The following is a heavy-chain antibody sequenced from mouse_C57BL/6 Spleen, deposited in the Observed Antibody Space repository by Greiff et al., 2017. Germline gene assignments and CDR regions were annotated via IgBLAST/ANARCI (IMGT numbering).Heavy chain of an antibody. Sequence: VQLQQPGAELVKPGASVKLSCKASGYTFTSYWMHWVKQRPGRGLEWIGRIGPNSGGTKYNEKFKSKATLTVDKPSSTAYMQLSSLTSEDSAVYYCARAIYYDYDWFAYWGQGTLVTVSA. CDR3: ARAIYYDYDWFAY. D-gene: IGHD2-4*01. CDR2: IGPNSGGT. CDR1: GYTFTSYW. V-gene: IGHV1-72*01. J-gene: IGHJ3*01.